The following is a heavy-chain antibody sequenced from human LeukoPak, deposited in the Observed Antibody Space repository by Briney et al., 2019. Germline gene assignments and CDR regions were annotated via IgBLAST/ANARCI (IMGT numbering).Heavy chain of an antibody. CDR1: GDSISSGDW. J-gene: IGHJ5*02. Sequence: PSETLSLTCAVSGDSISSGDWWSRWVRQPPGKGLEWIGEIHHGGSTNYHPSLKSRVTMSVDKPKNQFSLQLNSVTAADTAVYYCALARDYRSGPWGQGTLVTVSS. CDR2: IHHGGST. V-gene: IGHV4-4*02. CDR3: ALARDYRSGP. D-gene: IGHD4/OR15-4a*01.